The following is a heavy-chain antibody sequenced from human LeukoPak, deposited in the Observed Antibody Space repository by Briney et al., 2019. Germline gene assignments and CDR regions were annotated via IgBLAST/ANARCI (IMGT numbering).Heavy chain of an antibody. V-gene: IGHV4-59*01. CDR2: IYYSGST. D-gene: IGHD3-10*01. Sequence: SETLSLTCTVSGGSISSYYWSWIRQPPGKGLEWIGYIYYSGSTNYNPSHKSRVTISVDTSKNQFSLKLSSVTAADTAVYYCARITMVRGGSRYYYYMDVWGKGTTVTISS. CDR3: ARITMVRGGSRYYYYMDV. J-gene: IGHJ6*03. CDR1: GGSISSYY.